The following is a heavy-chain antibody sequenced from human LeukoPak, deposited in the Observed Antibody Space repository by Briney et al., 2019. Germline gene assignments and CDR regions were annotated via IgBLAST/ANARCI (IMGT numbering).Heavy chain of an antibody. CDR1: GFTFSSYE. J-gene: IGHJ4*02. V-gene: IGHV3-48*03. CDR2: ISSSGSTI. CDR3: ARDQGQLDYYDSSGGGY. D-gene: IGHD3-22*01. Sequence: GGSLRLSCAASGFTFSSYEMNWVRQAPGKGLEWVSYISSSGSTICYADSVKGRFTISRDNAKNSLYLQMNSLRAEDTAVYYCARDQGQLDYYDSSGGGYWGQGTLVTVSS.